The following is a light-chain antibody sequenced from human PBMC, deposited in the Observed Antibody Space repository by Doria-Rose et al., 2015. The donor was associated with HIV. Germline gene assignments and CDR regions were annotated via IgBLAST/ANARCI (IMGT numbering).Light chain of an antibody. CDR3: QQYYDTPS. Sequence: DIRMTQSPESLGMSLGERATLNCESNQSLLYTSKNYLAWYQQKPGQPPKLLIYWASTWQSGVPARFSGSGSGTDFTLTISSLEAEDVAVYYCQQYYDTPSFGPGTTVDIK. V-gene: IGKV4-1*01. J-gene: IGKJ3*01. CDR2: WAS. CDR1: QSLLYTSKNY.